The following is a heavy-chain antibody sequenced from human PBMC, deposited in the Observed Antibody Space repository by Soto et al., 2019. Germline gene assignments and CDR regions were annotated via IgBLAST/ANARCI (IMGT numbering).Heavy chain of an antibody. Sequence: QVQLQESGPGLVKPWETLSLTCTVSGGSISPYYWSWIRQPPGKGLEWIGYIYYSVSTDYYPSLQIRVTISVDTSKNQFSLKLTSVTAADTAVYYCAKVVRSAYDWGAGLHYWGRGTLVTVSS. J-gene: IGHJ4*02. D-gene: IGHD5-12*01. V-gene: IGHV4-59*12. CDR3: AKVVRSAYDWGAGLHY. CDR2: IYYSVST. CDR1: GGSISPYY.